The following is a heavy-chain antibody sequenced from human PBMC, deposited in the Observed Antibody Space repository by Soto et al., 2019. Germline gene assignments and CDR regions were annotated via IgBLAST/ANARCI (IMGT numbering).Heavy chain of an antibody. CDR2: IWDDGSNK. D-gene: IGHD5-18*01. CDR1: GLTFSSYG. CDR3: AREALVDTAMDTTGVDAFDI. J-gene: IGHJ3*02. V-gene: IGHV3-33*01. Sequence: QVQLVESGGGVVQPGRSLRLSCAASGLTFSSYGMHWVRQAPGKGLEWVAVIWDDGSNKYYAESVKGRFTISIDNSKNMLYLQMNSLRAEDTAVYYCAREALVDTAMDTTGVDAFDIWGQGTMVTVSS.